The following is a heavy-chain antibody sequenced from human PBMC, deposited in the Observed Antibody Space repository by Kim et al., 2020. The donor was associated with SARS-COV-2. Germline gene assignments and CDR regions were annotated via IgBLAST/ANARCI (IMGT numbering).Heavy chain of an antibody. CDR3: ARDKWEASFDY. Sequence: TNYHPSLKSRVTILVDTSKNQFSLKLTSVTAADTAMYYCARDKWEASFDYWGQGTLVTVSS. D-gene: IGHD1-26*01. V-gene: IGHV4-59*01. CDR2: T. J-gene: IGHJ4*02.